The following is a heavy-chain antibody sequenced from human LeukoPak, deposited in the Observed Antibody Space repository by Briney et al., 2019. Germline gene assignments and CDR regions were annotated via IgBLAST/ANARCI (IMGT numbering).Heavy chain of an antibody. CDR3: ARRTSGYYYYGMDV. Sequence: SETLSLTCTVSGGSFSGFLWSWIRQPPGKGLEWIGEINYNGENTNYNPSLKSRVTMSVDTSKNQFSLKLSSVTAADTAVYYCARRTSGYYYYGMDVWGQGTTVTVSS. V-gene: IGHV4-34*01. CDR2: INYNGENT. J-gene: IGHJ6*02. CDR1: GGSFSGFL. D-gene: IGHD2-2*01.